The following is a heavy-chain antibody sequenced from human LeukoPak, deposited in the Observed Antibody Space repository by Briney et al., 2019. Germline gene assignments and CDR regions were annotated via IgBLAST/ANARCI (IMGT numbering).Heavy chain of an antibody. V-gene: IGHV2-5*02. Sequence: SGPTLVKPTQTLTLTCTFSVFSLTTSGVGVGWIRQPPGKALEWLALIYWDDDKRYSPSLKSRVTITKDTSKNQVVLTMTNMDPVDTATYYCSRTRRGQIGWTNDYWGQGTLVTVSS. CDR3: SRTRRGQIGWTNDY. D-gene: IGHD6-19*01. J-gene: IGHJ4*02. CDR1: VFSLTTSGVG. CDR2: IYWDDDK.